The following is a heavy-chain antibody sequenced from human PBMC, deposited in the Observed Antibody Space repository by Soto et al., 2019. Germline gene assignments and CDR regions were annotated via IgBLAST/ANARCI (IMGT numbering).Heavy chain of an antibody. D-gene: IGHD3-22*01. CDR3: ARTYYYDSSGYAPFFI. CDR2: IYYSGST. V-gene: IGHV4-39*01. Sequence: SETLSLTCTVSGGSISSSSYYWGWIRQPPGKGLEWIGSIYYSGSTYYNPSLKSRVTISVDTSKNQFSLKLSSVTAADTAVYYCARTYYYDSSGYAPFFIWGQGTLVTVSS. CDR1: GGSISSSSYY. J-gene: IGHJ4*02.